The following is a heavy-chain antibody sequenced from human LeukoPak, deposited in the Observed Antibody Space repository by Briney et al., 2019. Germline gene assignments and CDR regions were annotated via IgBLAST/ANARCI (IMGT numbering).Heavy chain of an antibody. V-gene: IGHV4-34*01. CDR1: GFTFSAYW. J-gene: IGHJ6*03. CDR3: GRGYYYYYMDV. Sequence: GSLRLSCAASGFTFSAYWMTWIRQPPGKGPEWIGEINHSGSTNYNPSLKSRVTISVDTSKNQFSLKLSSVTAADTAVYYCGRGYYYYYMDVWGKGTTVTVSS. CDR2: INHSGST.